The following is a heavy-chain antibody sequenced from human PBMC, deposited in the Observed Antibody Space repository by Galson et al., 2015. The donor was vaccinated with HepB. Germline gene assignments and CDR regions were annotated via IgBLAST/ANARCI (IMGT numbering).Heavy chain of an antibody. CDR1: GYTFTSYY. CDR3: AREGYDSSGSPPIFGLDY. J-gene: IGHJ4*02. CDR2: INPSGGST. Sequence: SVKVSCKASGYTFTSYYMHWVRQAPGQGLEWMGIINPSGGSTSYAQKFQGRVTMTRDTSTSTVYMELSSLRSEDTAVYYCAREGYDSSGSPPIFGLDYWGQGTLVTVSS. V-gene: IGHV1-46*01. D-gene: IGHD3-22*01.